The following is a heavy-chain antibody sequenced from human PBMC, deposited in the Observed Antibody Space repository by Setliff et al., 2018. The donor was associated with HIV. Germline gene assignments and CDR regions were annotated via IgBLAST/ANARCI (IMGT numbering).Heavy chain of an antibody. CDR1: ATFTNVD. V-gene: IGHV1-8*01. CDR3: ARGKGVGGVIITGGLDV. D-gene: IGHD3-10*01. J-gene: IGHJ6*04. CDR2: MNPNSGVS. Sequence: GASVKVSCKASATFTNVDIHWLRRATGQGLEWMGWMNPNSGVSGYGQKFQGRVTMTRDTSISTAYMERSSLTSEDTAVYYCARGKGVGGVIITGGLDVWGKGTTVTVSS.